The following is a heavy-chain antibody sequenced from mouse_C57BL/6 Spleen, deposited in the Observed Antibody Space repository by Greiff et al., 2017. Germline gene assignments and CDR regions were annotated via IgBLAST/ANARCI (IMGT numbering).Heavy chain of an antibody. CDR3: ARAGSSYEIFFAY. CDR1: GYTFTSYW. D-gene: IGHD1-1*01. Sequence: QVQLQQPGAELVMPGASVKLSCKASGYTFTSYWMHWVKQRPGQGLEWIGEIDPSDSYTNYNQKFKGKSTLTVDKSSSTAYMQLSSLTSEDSAVYCCARAGSSYEIFFAYWGQGTLVTVSA. CDR2: IDPSDSYT. J-gene: IGHJ3*01. V-gene: IGHV1-69*01.